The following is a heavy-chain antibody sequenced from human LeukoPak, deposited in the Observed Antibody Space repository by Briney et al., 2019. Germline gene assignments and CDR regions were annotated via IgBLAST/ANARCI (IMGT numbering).Heavy chain of an antibody. CDR1: GFTFSYFG. CDR2: ISSSGTYI. J-gene: IGHJ4*02. V-gene: IGHV3-21*01. Sequence: GGSLRLSCVASGFTFSYFGMNRVRQAPGEGLEWVSFISSSGTYIYSTESVKGRFTISRDNAKNSLYLLMDSLRAEDTAVYYCAREFTSGWIDYWGQGTLVTLSS. CDR3: AREFTSGWIDY. D-gene: IGHD6-19*01.